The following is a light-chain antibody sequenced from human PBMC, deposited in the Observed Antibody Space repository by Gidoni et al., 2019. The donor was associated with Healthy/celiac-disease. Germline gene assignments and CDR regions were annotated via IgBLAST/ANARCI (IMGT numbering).Light chain of an antibody. CDR3: QAWDSSTVV. CDR2: QAS. V-gene: IGLV3-1*01. J-gene: IGLJ2*01. Sequence: SYELTHPPPVSVSPGQTASITCSGDTLGDKYACWYQQTPGQSPVLVIYQASKRPSGIPERFSGSNSGNTATLTISGTQAMDEADYYCQAWDSSTVVFGGGTKLTVL. CDR1: TLGDKY.